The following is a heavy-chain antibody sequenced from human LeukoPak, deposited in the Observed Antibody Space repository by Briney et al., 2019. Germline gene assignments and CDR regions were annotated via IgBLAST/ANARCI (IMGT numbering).Heavy chain of an antibody. V-gene: IGHV4-30-2*01. Sequence: SETLSLTCAVSGVSISSGGYSWSWIRQPPGKGLEWIGYIYHSGSTYYNPSLKSRVTISVDRSKNQFSLKLSSVTAADTAVYYCARVVGRQLASWGWFDPWGQGTLVTVSS. CDR1: GVSISSGGYS. J-gene: IGHJ5*02. D-gene: IGHD6-13*01. CDR2: IYHSGST. CDR3: ARVVGRQLASWGWFDP.